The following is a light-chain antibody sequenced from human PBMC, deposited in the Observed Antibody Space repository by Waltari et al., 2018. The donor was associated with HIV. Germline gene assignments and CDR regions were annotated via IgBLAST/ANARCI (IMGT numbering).Light chain of an antibody. V-gene: IGLV2-14*01. J-gene: IGLJ2*01. CDR2: EVS. CDR3: CSYAGSSNVV. CDR1: SSAVGGYNY. Sequence: QSALTQPASVSGSPGQSITISCTGTSSAVGGYNYVSWYQQHPGKAPKLMIYEVSNRPSGVSNRFSGSKSGNTASLTISGLQAEDEADYYCCSYAGSSNVVFGGGTKLTVL.